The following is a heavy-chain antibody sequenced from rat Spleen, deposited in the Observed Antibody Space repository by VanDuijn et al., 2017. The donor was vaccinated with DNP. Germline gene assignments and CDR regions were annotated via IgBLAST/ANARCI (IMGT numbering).Heavy chain of an antibody. D-gene: IGHD1-1*01. J-gene: IGHJ4*01. CDR1: GYSISRTY. CDR2: ISYSGTT. Sequence: EVQLQESGPGLLKPSQSLSLTCSVTGYSISRTYWGWFRKFPGNKMEWIGHISYSGTTSYHPSLKSRISITRDTSKNQFFLQLSSVTTEDTATYYCARPLYYYSGEIGALDAWGQGTSVTVSS. CDR3: ARPLYYYSGEIGALDA. V-gene: IGHV3-1*01.